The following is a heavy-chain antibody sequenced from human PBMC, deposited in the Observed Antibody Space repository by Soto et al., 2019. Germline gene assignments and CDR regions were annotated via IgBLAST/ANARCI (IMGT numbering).Heavy chain of an antibody. Sequence: SLRLSCAASGFTFSSYGMHWVRQAPGKGLEWVAVISYDGSNKYYADSVKGRFTISRDNSKNTLYLQMNSLRAEDTAVYYCAKDLALLWFGEFKDDYFDYWGQGTLVTVSS. CDR1: GFTFSSYG. J-gene: IGHJ4*02. D-gene: IGHD3-10*01. V-gene: IGHV3-30*18. CDR3: AKDLALLWFGEFKDDYFDY. CDR2: ISYDGSNK.